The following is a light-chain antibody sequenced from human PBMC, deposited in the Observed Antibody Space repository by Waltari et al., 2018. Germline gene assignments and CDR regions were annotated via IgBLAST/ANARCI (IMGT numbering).Light chain of an antibody. CDR1: SSDVGGYNY. V-gene: IGLV2-14*01. Sequence: QSALTQPASVSGSPGQSITISCTGTSSDVGGYNYVSWYQQHPGKAPKLRIYEVSHRPSGVSNRFSGSKSGKPASLTISGLQAEDGADYYCSSYTSSSTLVFGGGTKLTVL. CDR2: EVS. CDR3: SSYTSSSTLV. J-gene: IGLJ2*01.